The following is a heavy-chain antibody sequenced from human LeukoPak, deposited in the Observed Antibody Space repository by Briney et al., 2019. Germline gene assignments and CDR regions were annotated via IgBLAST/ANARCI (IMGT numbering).Heavy chain of an antibody. Sequence: GGSLRLSCAASGFTFDDYAMHWVRQAPGEGLEWVSGISWNSGSIGYADSVKGRFTISRDNAKNSLYLQMNSLRAEDMALYYCAKGKFYYDSSGYPNDAFDIWGQGTMVTVSS. V-gene: IGHV3-9*03. J-gene: IGHJ3*02. CDR3: AKGKFYYDSSGYPNDAFDI. CDR2: ISWNSGSI. D-gene: IGHD3-22*01. CDR1: GFTFDDYA.